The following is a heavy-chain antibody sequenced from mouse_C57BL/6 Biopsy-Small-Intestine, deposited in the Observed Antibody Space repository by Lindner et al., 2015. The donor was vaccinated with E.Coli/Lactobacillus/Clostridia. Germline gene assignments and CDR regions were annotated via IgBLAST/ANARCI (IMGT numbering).Heavy chain of an antibody. V-gene: IGHV1-64*01. CDR2: INPNGYST. CDR3: ARVALPNDSTDYYRAAEFFQH. Sequence: SVKVSCKASGYTFTRYYIHWVRQALGQGLEWVGIINPNGYSTSFAQKFHGRVTMTSDTSTSTVYMELSSLRSEDTAVYYCARVALPNDSTDYYRAAEFFQHWGQGTLVTVS. CDR1: GYTFTRYY. J-gene: IGHJ3*01. D-gene: IGHD1-1*01.